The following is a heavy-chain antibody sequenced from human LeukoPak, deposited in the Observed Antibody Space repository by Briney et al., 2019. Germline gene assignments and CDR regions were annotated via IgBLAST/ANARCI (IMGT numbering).Heavy chain of an antibody. Sequence: ASVKVSCKASGYTFTGYYMHWVRQAPGQGLEWMGWINPNSGGTKYAQKFQGRVTMTRDTSISTVYMELSRLRSDDTAVYYCARDKQLDWAHYHYCYMDVWGKGTTVTVSS. CDR3: ARDKQLDWAHYHYCYMDV. CDR2: INPNSGGT. V-gene: IGHV1-2*02. D-gene: IGHD1-1*01. CDR1: GYTFTGYY. J-gene: IGHJ6*03.